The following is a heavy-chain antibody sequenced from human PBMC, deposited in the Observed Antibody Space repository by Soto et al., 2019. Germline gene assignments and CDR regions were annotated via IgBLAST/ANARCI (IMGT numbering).Heavy chain of an antibody. J-gene: IGHJ4*02. CDR2: ISGSGIST. CDR3: AKRSPGYCTTTSCHLDY. CDR1: GFTFSNYA. D-gene: IGHD2-2*01. V-gene: IGHV3-23*01. Sequence: GGSLRLSCVASGFTFSNYAMNWVRQAPGKGLEWVSTISGSGISTYYADSVMGRFTTSRDNSKNTRYLQMNSLRAEDTAVYYCAKRSPGYCTTTSCHLDYWGQGTLVTVSS.